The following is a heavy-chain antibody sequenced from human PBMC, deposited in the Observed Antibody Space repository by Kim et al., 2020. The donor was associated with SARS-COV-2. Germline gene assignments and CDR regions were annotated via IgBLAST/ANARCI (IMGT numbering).Heavy chain of an antibody. CDR3: AGGRSTWYGFDY. V-gene: IGHV3-7*03. D-gene: IGHD6-13*01. Sequence: GGSLRLSCAGSGFSFSSYWMSWVRQAPGKGLEWVANIKQDGSEKFYVDSVKGRFTISRDNAKNSVDLQMNRLRSDDTAVYYCAGGRSTWYGFDYWGHGTLVTVSS. CDR2: IKQDGSEK. CDR1: GFSFSSYW. J-gene: IGHJ4*03.